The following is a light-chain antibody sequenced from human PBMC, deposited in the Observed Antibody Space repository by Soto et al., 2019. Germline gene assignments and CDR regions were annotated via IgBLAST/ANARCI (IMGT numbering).Light chain of an antibody. CDR1: QSISSNF. CDR3: QQYGGSPRT. V-gene: IGKV3-20*01. CDR2: GAS. J-gene: IGKJ1*01. Sequence: VLTPSPGRPCLSPGEGATLSCRASQSISSNFVAWDQQKRGQAPRLLIHGASNRATGIPDRFSGSGSGTDFTLTITRLEPEDFAVYYCQQYGGSPRTVGQGTKVDI.